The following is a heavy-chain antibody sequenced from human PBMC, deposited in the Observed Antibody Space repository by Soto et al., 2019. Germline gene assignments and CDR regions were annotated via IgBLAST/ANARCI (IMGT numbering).Heavy chain of an antibody. J-gene: IGHJ6*02. CDR3: ARDRVYGGNPYYYYYGMDV. CDR2: IYYSGST. V-gene: IGHV4-61*01. D-gene: IGHD2-15*01. CDR1: GGSISSSSYY. Sequence: SETLSLTCTVPGGSISSSSYYWGWIRQPPGKGLEWIGYIYYSGSTNYNPSLKSRVTISVDTSKNQFSPKLSSVTAADTAVYYCARDRVYGGNPYYYYYGMDVWGQGTTVTVSS.